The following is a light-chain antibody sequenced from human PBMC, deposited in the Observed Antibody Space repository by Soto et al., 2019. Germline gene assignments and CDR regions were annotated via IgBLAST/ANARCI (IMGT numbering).Light chain of an antibody. CDR2: KES. J-gene: IGKJ1*01. V-gene: IGKV1-5*03. CDR1: QGIRND. CDR3: QQYNSYRA. Sequence: DIQMTQSPTSLSASVGDRVTITCRASQGIRNDLAWYQQKPGKDPKLLIYKESTLKSGVPSRFSGSGSGTEFTLTISSLQPDDFATYYCQQYNSYRAFGQGTKVDIK.